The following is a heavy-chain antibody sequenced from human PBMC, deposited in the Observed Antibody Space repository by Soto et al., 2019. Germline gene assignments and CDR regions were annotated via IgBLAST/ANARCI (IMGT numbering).Heavy chain of an antibody. D-gene: IGHD5-18*01. CDR2: IYWDDDK. Sequence: QITLKESGPTLVKPTQTLTLTCTFSGFSLSTSGVGVGWIRQPPGKALEWLALIYWDDDKRYSPSLKSRLTITKDTSKNQVVLTMTSMDPVDTATYYCAHSQMDTAMGTPSYFDYWGQGTLVTVSS. J-gene: IGHJ4*02. V-gene: IGHV2-5*02. CDR1: GFSLSTSGVG. CDR3: AHSQMDTAMGTPSYFDY.